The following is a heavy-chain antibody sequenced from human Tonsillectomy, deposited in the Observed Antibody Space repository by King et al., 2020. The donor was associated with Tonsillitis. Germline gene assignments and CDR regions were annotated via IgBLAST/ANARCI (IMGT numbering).Heavy chain of an antibody. V-gene: IGHV5-51*01. CDR1: GYSFTRNW. Sequence: QLVQSGAEMKKPGESLKISCKGSGYSFTRNWIGWVRQMPGKGLEWMGIIYPGDSDTRYSPSFQGQVTISADKSISTAYLQWSSLKASDTAMYYCARLGTLVRGVIDYYYGMDVWGQGTTVTVSS. CDR2: IYPGDSDT. CDR3: ARLGTLVRGVIDYYYGMDV. D-gene: IGHD3-10*01. J-gene: IGHJ6*02.